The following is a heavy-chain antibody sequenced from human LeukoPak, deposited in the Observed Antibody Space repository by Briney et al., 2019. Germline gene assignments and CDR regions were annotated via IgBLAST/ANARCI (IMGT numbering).Heavy chain of an antibody. J-gene: IGHJ4*02. V-gene: IGHV3-23*01. CDR3: AKRGGSYYYDSSGYYAPFDY. Sequence: PGGSLRLSCAASGFTFSSYAMSWVRQAPGKGLEWVSAISGSGGSTYYADSVKGRFTISRDNSKNTLYLQMNSLRAEDTAVYYCAKRGGSYYYDSSGYYAPFDYWGQGTLVTVSS. D-gene: IGHD3-22*01. CDR2: ISGSGGST. CDR1: GFTFSSYA.